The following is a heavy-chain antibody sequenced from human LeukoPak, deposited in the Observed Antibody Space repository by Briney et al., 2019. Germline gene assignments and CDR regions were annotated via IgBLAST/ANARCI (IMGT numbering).Heavy chain of an antibody. V-gene: IGHV3-73*01. CDR2: IDKKDKGYATAT. CDR3: TRDSGTYNWFDP. J-gene: IGHJ5*02. Sequence: GGPLRLSCAASGFTFSGSAIHWVRQSSGKGLEWVGQIDKKDKGYATATAYAASVKGRFTISRDDSINTAYLQMKSLKTEDTALYYCTRDSGTYNWFDPWGQGTLVTVSS. D-gene: IGHD1-26*01. CDR1: GFTFSGSA.